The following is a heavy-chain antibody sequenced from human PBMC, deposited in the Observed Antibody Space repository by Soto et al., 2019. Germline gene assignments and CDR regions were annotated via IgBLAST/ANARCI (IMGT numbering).Heavy chain of an antibody. CDR1: GFTFNTYS. D-gene: IGHD4-17*01. CDR2: IWYDGTQK. Sequence: QVQLEESGGGVVQPGRSLRLSCEASGFTFNTYSMHCVRQPPGNGLEWLAAIWYDGTQKYYADSVKGRFIISRDNSKKPLYVEMNSLRAEDTAVYYCARAGGTTVTGLWHFDSWGQGTLVTVSS. V-gene: IGHV3-33*01. CDR3: ARAGGTTVTGLWHFDS. J-gene: IGHJ4*02.